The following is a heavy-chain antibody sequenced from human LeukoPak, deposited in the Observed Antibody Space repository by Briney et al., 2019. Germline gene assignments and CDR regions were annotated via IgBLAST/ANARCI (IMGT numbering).Heavy chain of an antibody. J-gene: IGHJ4*02. Sequence: GASLKISFKGSGYSFTSYWIGWVRQMPGKGLEWMGIIYPGDSDTRYSPSFQGQVTISADKFISTAYLQWSSLKASDTAMYYCASGELIPAAPFDYWGQGTLVTVSS. CDR3: ASGELIPAAPFDY. V-gene: IGHV5-51*01. CDR1: GYSFTSYW. CDR2: IYPGDSDT. D-gene: IGHD2-2*01.